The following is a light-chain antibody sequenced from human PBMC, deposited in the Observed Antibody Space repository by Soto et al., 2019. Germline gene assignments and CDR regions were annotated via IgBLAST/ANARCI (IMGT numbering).Light chain of an antibody. CDR3: QQYGAPRT. Sequence: IELTQSPDTLSLSPGERATLSCRASPSVRGSYIAWYQQRPGQAPRLLIYEASTRAPGISDRFSGSETETDFTLTISRLEPEDFAVYYCQQYGAPRTFGQGTKVDIK. CDR2: EAS. J-gene: IGKJ1*01. CDR1: PSVRGSY. V-gene: IGKV3-20*01.